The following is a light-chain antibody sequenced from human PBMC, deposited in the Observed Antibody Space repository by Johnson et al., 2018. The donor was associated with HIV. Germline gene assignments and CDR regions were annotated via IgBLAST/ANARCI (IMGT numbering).Light chain of an antibody. V-gene: IGLV1-51*02. CDR2: ENN. J-gene: IGLJ1*01. CDR1: SSNIGYHY. Sequence: HSVLTQPPSVSAAPGQKVTISCSGSSSNIGYHYVSWYQQLPGTAPKLLIYENNKRPSGIPDRFSASESGTSATLGITGLQTGDEADYYCGAWDSSLSAHYVFGTGTKVTVL. CDR3: GAWDSSLSAHYV.